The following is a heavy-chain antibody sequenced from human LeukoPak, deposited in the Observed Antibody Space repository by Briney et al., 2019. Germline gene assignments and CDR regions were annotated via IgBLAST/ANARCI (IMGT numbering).Heavy chain of an antibody. D-gene: IGHD5-18*01. V-gene: IGHV3-23*01. Sequence: PGGSLRLSCAASEFTFSSYAMNWVRQAPGKGLEWVSAISGSGSDTFYADSVKGRFTISRDNSKNTLYLQMNSLRAEDTAVYYCARASRDTAMVTWSDYWGQGTLVTVSS. CDR1: EFTFSSYA. CDR2: ISGSGSDT. CDR3: ARASRDTAMVTWSDY. J-gene: IGHJ4*02.